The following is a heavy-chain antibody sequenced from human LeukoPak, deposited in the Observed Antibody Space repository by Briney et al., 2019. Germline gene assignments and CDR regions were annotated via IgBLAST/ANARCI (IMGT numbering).Heavy chain of an antibody. V-gene: IGHV3-7*03. Sequence: GGSLRLSCTVSGFTLSSYWMTWVRQAPGKGLEWVANIQQDGPEKYYLDSVRGRFTISRDNSKNTVYLEMNSLRVEDTAVYYCAKGTVRSCSGPSCYPLDSWGQGTLVTVSS. CDR3: AKGTVRSCSGPSCYPLDS. CDR2: IQQDGPEK. D-gene: IGHD2-15*01. J-gene: IGHJ4*02. CDR1: GFTLSSYW.